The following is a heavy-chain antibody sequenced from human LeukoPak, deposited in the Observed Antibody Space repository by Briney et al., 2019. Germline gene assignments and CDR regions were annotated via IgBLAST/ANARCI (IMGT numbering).Heavy chain of an antibody. CDR1: GFTFSSYG. CDR2: ISYDGSSK. D-gene: IGHD4-17*01. V-gene: IGHV3-30*18. Sequence: GRSLRLSCAASGFTFSSYGMHWVRQAPGKGLEWVAVISYDGSSKYYADSVKGRFTISRDNSKNTLYLQMNSLRAEDTAVYYCAKSRDYGDYNEYFQHWGQGTLVTVSS. J-gene: IGHJ1*01. CDR3: AKSRDYGDYNEYFQH.